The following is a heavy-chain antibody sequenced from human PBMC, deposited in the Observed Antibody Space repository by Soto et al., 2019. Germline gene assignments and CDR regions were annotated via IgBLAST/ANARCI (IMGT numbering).Heavy chain of an antibody. CDR2: ISNRGDT. J-gene: IGHJ3*02. D-gene: IGHD2-15*01. Sequence: GGSLRLSCTASGFIVSDTYVNWVRQAPGKGLEWVSVISNRGDTHYADSVRGRFSLSRDISDNTLHLQMNNLRVEDTAVYYCSREPRYCRGGSCSITGDAYDIWGQGTMVTVSS. CDR3: SREPRYCRGGSCSITGDAYDI. V-gene: IGHV3-66*01. CDR1: GFIVSDTY.